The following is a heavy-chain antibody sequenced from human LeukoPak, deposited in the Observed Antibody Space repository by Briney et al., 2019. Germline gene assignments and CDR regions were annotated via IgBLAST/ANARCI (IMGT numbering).Heavy chain of an antibody. J-gene: IGHJ4*02. CDR2: ISYDGSNK. Sequence: GGSLRLSCAASGFTFSDYYMSWIRQAPGKGLEWVAVISYDGSNKYYADSVKGRFTISRDNSKNTLYLQMNSLRAEDTAVYYCARGLVDYSPPLDYWGQGTLVTVSS. CDR1: GFTFSDYY. CDR3: ARGLVDYSPPLDY. V-gene: IGHV3-30-3*01. D-gene: IGHD2-15*01.